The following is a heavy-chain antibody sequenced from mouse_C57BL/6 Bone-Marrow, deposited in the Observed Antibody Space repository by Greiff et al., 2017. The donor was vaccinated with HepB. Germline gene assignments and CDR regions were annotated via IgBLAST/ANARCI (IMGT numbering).Heavy chain of an antibody. CDR1: GFTFSDYY. V-gene: IGHV5-16*01. D-gene: IGHD1-1*01. CDR2: INYDGSST. Sequence: EVKVVESEGGLVQPGSSMKLSCTASGFTFSDYYMAWVRQVPEKGLEWVANINYDGSSTYYLDSLKSRFIISRDNAKNILYLQMSSLKSEDTATYYCARDPYYYGSSPYWYFDVWGTGTTVTVSS. J-gene: IGHJ1*03. CDR3: ARDPYYYGSSPYWYFDV.